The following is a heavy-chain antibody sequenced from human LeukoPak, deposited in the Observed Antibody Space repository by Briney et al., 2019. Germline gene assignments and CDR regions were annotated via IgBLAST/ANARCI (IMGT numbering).Heavy chain of an antibody. V-gene: IGHV4-59*08. CDR3: ARHPFSNPFDF. CDR2: VYYTGNT. J-gene: IGHJ4*02. D-gene: IGHD1-14*01. CDR1: GDSITSSY. Sequence: SETLSLTCTVSGDSITSSYWSWIRQPPGKGLEWIGYVYYTGNTDYNPSLRSRVAVSLDTSKSHFTLSLRPVTAADTAVYYCARHPFSNPFDFWGRGILVTVSS.